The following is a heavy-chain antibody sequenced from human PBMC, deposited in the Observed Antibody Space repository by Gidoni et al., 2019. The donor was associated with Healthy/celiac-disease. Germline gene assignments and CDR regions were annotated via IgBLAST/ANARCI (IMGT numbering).Heavy chain of an antibody. CDR3: ARVTIFGAYFDY. J-gene: IGHJ4*02. CDR2: IWYDGSNK. Sequence: VQLVESGGGVVQLGSSLRLSCAAPGFTFSSYGMHWVRQAPGKGLEWVAVIWYDGSNKYYADSVKGRFTIARDNSKNTLYLQMNSLRAEDTAVYYCARVTIFGAYFDYWGQGTLVTVSS. V-gene: IGHV3-33*01. CDR1: GFTFSSYG. D-gene: IGHD3-3*01.